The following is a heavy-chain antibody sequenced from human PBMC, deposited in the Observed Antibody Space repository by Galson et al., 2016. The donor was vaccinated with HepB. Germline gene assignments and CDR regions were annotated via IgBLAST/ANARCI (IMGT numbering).Heavy chain of an antibody. J-gene: IGHJ2*01. CDR1: GGSFNGNY. CDR2: VYYSGSA. Sequence: TLSLTCAVYGGSFNGNYWSWVRQPPGKGLEWLGHVYYSGSAYHNPSLKSRAYISIDTSKNQFFLKLTSVTAADTALYYCASSVREFTYHYFDLWGRGTLVSVSS. V-gene: IGHV4-34*09. D-gene: IGHD3-10*01. CDR3: ASSVREFTYHYFDL.